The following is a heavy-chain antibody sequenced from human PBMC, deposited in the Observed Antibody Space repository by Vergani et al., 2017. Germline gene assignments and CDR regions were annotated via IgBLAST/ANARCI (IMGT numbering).Heavy chain of an antibody. CDR3: ARGQQLAAVVWFDP. CDR2: IYTSGST. V-gene: IGHV4-61*02. D-gene: IGHD6-13*01. Sequence: QVQLQESGPGLVKPSQTLSLTCTVSGGSISSGSYYWSWIRQPAGKGLEWIGCIYTSGSTNYNPSFKSRVTISVDTSKNQFSLKLSFVTAADTAVYYCARGQQLAAVVWFDPWGQGTLVTVSS. CDR1: GGSISSGSYY. J-gene: IGHJ5*02.